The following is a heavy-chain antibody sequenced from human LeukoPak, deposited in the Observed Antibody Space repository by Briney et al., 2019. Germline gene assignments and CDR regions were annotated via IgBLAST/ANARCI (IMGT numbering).Heavy chain of an antibody. CDR2: INWNGGST. D-gene: IGHD6-19*01. CDR1: GFTFDDYG. CDR3: ARAVAGIPDLDY. V-gene: IGHV3-20*04. Sequence: PGGSLRLSCAASGFTFDDYGMSWVRQAPGKGLEWVSGINWNGGSTGYADFVKGRFTISRDNAKNSLYLQMNSLRAEDTALYYCARAVAGIPDLDYWGQGTLVTVSS. J-gene: IGHJ4*02.